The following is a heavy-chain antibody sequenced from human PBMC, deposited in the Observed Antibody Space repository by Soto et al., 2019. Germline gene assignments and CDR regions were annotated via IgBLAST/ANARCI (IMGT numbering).Heavy chain of an antibody. J-gene: IGHJ4*02. CDR1: GFTVSSNY. V-gene: IGHV3-30-3*01. CDR2: ISYDGSNK. Sequence: GGSLRLSCAASGFTVSSNYMSWVRQAPGKGLEWVSVISYDGSNKYYADTVKGRFTISRDNSKKTLYLQMNSLRAEDTAVYYCARDPGWGYCSGGSCLNFGIDYWGQGTLVTVSS. D-gene: IGHD2-15*01. CDR3: ARDPGWGYCSGGSCLNFGIDY.